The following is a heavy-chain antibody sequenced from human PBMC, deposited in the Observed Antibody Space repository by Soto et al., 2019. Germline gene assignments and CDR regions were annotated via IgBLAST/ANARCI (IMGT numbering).Heavy chain of an antibody. CDR3: AKDSDYMWGSYSYFDY. J-gene: IGHJ4*02. D-gene: IGHD3-16*01. V-gene: IGHV3-9*01. CDR1: RFSFDDYA. CDR2: ISWNSGSI. Sequence: EVQLVESGGGLVQPGRSLRLSCAASRFSFDDYAMHWVRQASGKGLEWVSGISWNSGSIDYADSVKGRFTISRDNAKNSLYLQMNSLRAEDTALYYCAKDSDYMWGSYSYFDYWGQGTLVIVSS.